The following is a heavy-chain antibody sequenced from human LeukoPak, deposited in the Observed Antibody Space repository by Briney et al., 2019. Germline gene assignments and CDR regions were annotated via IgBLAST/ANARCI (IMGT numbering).Heavy chain of an antibody. D-gene: IGHD6-19*01. CDR1: GFSFSSLA. CDR3: AKRITVSAGYYLDS. J-gene: IGHJ4*02. Sequence: GGSLRLSCVGSGFSFSSLAMSWVRQAPGKGLEWVSTMSCGGSYTYFADSVKGWFPVSRDDSKSMHFLQMNSLRPEDTALYFCAKRITVSAGYYLDSWGRGTLVTVSS. CDR2: MSCGGSYT. V-gene: IGHV3-23*01.